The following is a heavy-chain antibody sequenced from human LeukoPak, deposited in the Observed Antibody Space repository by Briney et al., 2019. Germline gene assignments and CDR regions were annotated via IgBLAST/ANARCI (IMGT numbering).Heavy chain of an antibody. J-gene: IGHJ4*02. CDR2: IRDTDGRT. Sequence: TGGSLRLSCAAAGFTLSSYAMSWVRHTPGKGLECVSTIRDTDGRTYYADSVEGRFTISRDNSTNTLYLQMNSLRAGDTAIYYCAKSGNTETVDYWGQGTLVTVSS. CDR3: AKSGNTETVDY. D-gene: IGHD4-17*01. V-gene: IGHV3-23*01. CDR1: GFTLSSYA.